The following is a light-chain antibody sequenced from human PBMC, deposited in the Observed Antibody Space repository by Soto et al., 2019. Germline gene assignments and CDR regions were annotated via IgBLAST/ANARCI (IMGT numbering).Light chain of an antibody. CDR1: KIGTRS. CDR3: QVWDSTTNHQVV. J-gene: IGLJ2*01. Sequence: SYELTQPPSVSVAPGQTASFSCGGNKIGTRSVQWYQQKPGQAPVLVVYDNSDRPSGIPDRFSGSNSGNMATLTITRVEAGDEADYFCQVWDSTTNHQVVFGGGTKLTVL. V-gene: IGLV3-21*02. CDR2: DNS.